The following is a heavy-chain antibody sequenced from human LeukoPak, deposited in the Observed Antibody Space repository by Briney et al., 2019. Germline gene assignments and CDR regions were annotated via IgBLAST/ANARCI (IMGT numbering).Heavy chain of an antibody. Sequence: ASVKVSCKASGYTFTSYDINWVRQATGQGLEWMGWMNPNSGNTGYAQNFQDRITMTRDTSVSTAYMDLSSLRSDDTAVYYCARGFVYCGRDCYQSERAFDIWGQGTMVTVSS. V-gene: IGHV1-8*01. D-gene: IGHD2-21*01. CDR3: ARGFVYCGRDCYQSERAFDI. J-gene: IGHJ3*02. CDR2: MNPNSGNT. CDR1: GYTFTSYD.